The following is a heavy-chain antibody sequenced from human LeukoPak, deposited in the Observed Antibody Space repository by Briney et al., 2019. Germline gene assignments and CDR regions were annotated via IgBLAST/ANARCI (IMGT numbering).Heavy chain of an antibody. D-gene: IGHD6-6*01. V-gene: IGHV1-69*13. CDR1: GGTFSSYA. CDR3: ARVRALAAPHYGMDV. Sequence: ASAKVSCKASGGTFSSYAISWVRQAPGQGLEWMGGIIPIFGTANYAQKFQGRVTITADESTSTAYMELSSLRSEDTAVYYCARVRALAAPHYGMDVWGQGTTVTVSS. CDR2: IIPIFGTA. J-gene: IGHJ6*02.